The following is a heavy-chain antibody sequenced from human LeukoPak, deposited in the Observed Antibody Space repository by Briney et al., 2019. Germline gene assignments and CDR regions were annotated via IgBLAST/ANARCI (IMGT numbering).Heavy chain of an antibody. J-gene: IGHJ4*02. CDR1: GGSVSSGSYY. CDR2: IYYSGST. CDR3: ASGGTATHGDRKSKYDY. V-gene: IGHV4-61*01. Sequence: KSSETLSLTCTVSGGSVSSGSYYWSWIRQPPGKGLEWIGYIYYSGSTNYNPSLKSRVTISVDTSKNQFSLKLSSVTAADTAVYYCASGGTATHGDRKSKYDYWGQGTLVTVSS. D-gene: IGHD5-18*01.